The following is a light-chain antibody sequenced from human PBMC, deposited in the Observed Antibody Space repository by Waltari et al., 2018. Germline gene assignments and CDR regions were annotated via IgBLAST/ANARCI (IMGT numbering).Light chain of an antibody. CDR1: QSVSSY. CDR3: QQRSNWPPMYT. CDR2: YAS. J-gene: IGKJ2*01. Sequence: EIVLTQSTATLSLSPGERATLSCRASQSVSSYLASYQQKPGQAPRLLIYYASNRATGIPARFSGSGSVTDFTLTISSLEPEDFAVYYCQQRSNWPPMYTFGQGTKLEIK. V-gene: IGKV3-11*01.